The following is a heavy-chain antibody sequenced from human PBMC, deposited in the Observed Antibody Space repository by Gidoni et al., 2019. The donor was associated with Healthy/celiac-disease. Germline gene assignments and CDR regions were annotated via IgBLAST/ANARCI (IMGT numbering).Heavy chain of an antibody. D-gene: IGHD6-13*01. CDR1: GGSFSGYY. V-gene: IGHV4-34*01. J-gene: IGHJ3*02. CDR3: ASHRRQQGI. CDR2: IKHSGST. Sequence: QVQPQQWGAGLLKPSETLSLTCAVYGGSFSGYYWSWIRQPPGQGLEWIGEIKHSGSTNYNPSLKSRVTISVDTSKNQFSLKLSSVTAADTAVYYCASHRRQQGIWGQGTMVTVSS.